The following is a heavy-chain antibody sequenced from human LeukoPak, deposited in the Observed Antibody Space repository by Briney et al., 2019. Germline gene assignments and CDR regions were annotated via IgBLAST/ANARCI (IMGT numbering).Heavy chain of an antibody. CDR3: ASTHYLRAVVGDYFDY. J-gene: IGHJ4*02. CDR1: GGSISNYY. V-gene: IGHV4-4*07. D-gene: IGHD2-15*01. CDR2: IYTSGST. Sequence: SETLSLTCTVSGGSISNYYWSWIRQPAGKGLEWIGRIYTSGSTNYNPPLKSRVTMSVDTSKNQFSLRLSSVTAADTAVYYCASTHYLRAVVGDYFDYWGQGTLVTVSS.